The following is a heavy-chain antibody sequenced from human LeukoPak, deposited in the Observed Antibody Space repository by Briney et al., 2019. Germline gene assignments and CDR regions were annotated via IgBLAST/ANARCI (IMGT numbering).Heavy chain of an antibody. V-gene: IGHV4-34*01. Sequence: SETLSLTCAVYGGSFSGYYWSWIRQPPGKGLEWIGEINHSGSTNYNPSLKSRVTISVDTSKNQFSMKVSSVTAADTAVYYCARRMGRRFGERYYYYHYMDVWGKGTTVTISS. J-gene: IGHJ6*03. CDR3: ARRMGRRFGERYYYYHYMDV. CDR1: GGSFSGYY. D-gene: IGHD3-10*01. CDR2: INHSGST.